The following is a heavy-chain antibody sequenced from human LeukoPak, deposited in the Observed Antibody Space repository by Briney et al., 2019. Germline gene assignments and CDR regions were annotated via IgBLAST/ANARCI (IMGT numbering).Heavy chain of an antibody. Sequence: SETLSLTCAVYGGSFSGYYWSWIRQPPGKGLEWIGEINHSGSTNYNPSLKSRVTISVDTSKNQFSLKLSSVTAADTAVYYCARSAARHLDYWGQGTLVTVSS. CDR2: INHSGST. D-gene: IGHD6-6*01. CDR3: ARSAARHLDY. V-gene: IGHV4-34*01. J-gene: IGHJ4*02. CDR1: GGSFSGYY.